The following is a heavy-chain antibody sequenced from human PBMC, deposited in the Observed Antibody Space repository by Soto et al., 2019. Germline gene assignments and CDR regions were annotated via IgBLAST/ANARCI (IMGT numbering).Heavy chain of an antibody. J-gene: IGHJ4*02. CDR1: GFPFSSYN. D-gene: IGHD2-2*01. CDR2: ISSTSRYI. V-gene: IGHV3-21*04. CDR3: APRYCSSTSCYPY. Sequence: PGGSLRLSCATSGFPFSSYNMNWVRQAPGKGLEWVSSISSTSRYIYYADSVKGRFTISRDNSKNTLYLQMNSLRAEDTAVYYCAPRYCSSTSCYPYWGQGTLVTVSS.